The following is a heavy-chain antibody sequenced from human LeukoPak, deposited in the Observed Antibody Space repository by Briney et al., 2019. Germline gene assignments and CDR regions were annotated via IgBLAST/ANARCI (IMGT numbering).Heavy chain of an antibody. CDR1: GGSISSGDYY. Sequence: SETLSLTCTVSGGSISSGDYYWSWIRQPPGKGLEWIGYIYYSGSTYYNPSLKSRVTISVDTSKNQFSLKLSSVTAADTAVYYCARVHKVGGLAAAGTYYYYGMDVWGQGTTVTVSS. CDR2: IYYSGST. D-gene: IGHD6-13*01. CDR3: ARVHKVGGLAAAGTYYYYGMDV. J-gene: IGHJ6*02. V-gene: IGHV4-30-4*01.